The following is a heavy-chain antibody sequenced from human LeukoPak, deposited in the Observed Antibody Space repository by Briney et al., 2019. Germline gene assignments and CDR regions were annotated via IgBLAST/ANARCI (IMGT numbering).Heavy chain of an antibody. CDR2: IYYSGST. CDR3: AREHMTTYRRSYYYYGMDV. Sequence: SQTLSLTCTVSGGSISSGGYYWSWIRQHPGTGLEWIGYIYYSGSTYYNPSLKSRVTISVDTSKNQFSLKLSSVTAADTAVYYCAREHMTTYRRSYYYYGMDVWGQGTTVTVSS. J-gene: IGHJ6*02. CDR1: GGSISSGGYY. D-gene: IGHD4-11*01. V-gene: IGHV4-31*03.